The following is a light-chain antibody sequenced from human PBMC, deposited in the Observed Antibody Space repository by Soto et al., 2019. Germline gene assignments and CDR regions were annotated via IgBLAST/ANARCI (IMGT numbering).Light chain of an antibody. Sequence: QSVLTQPASVSGSPGQSITISCTGTSSDVGGYNYVSWYQQHPNKAPKLMIYEVGNRPSGVSSRFSGSKSGNTASLTISGLQAEDEADYYCSSYTSSSTWVFGGGTKVTVL. V-gene: IGLV2-14*01. CDR3: SSYTSSSTWV. CDR2: EVG. CDR1: SSDVGGYNY. J-gene: IGLJ3*02.